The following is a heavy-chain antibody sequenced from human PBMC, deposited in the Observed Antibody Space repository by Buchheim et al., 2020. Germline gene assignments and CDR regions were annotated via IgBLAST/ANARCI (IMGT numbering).Heavy chain of an antibody. CDR3: ARAGSSSDYYYYGMDV. CDR1: GGTFTYYG. J-gene: IGHJ6*02. CDR2: IVPVFGTA. Sequence: QVQLVQSGAEVKKPGSSVKVSCKASGGTFTYYGINWVRQVPGQGLEWMGGIVPVFGTADYAQRFQGRVTMTRDTSTSTVYMELSSLRSEDTAVYYCARAGSSSDYYYYGMDVWGQGTT. V-gene: IGHV1-69*06. D-gene: IGHD6-13*01.